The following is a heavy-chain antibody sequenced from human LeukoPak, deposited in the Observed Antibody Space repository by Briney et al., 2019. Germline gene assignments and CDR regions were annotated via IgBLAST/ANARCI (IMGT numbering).Heavy chain of an antibody. CDR1: GGSISNFY. J-gene: IGHJ5*02. CDR2: IHYSGQT. D-gene: IGHD3-3*01. V-gene: IGHV4-59*08. Sequence: SETLSLTCSVSGGSISNFYWSWIRQPPGKGLEWIAYIHYSGQTNQNPSLSGRVTISLDTSENQVSLRLSSVMAADTAVYYCARVNDFWSGYYTNWFDPWGQGTLVTVSS. CDR3: ARVNDFWSGYYTNWFDP.